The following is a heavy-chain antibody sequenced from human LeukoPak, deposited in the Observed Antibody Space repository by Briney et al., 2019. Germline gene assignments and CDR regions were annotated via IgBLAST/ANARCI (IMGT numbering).Heavy chain of an antibody. D-gene: IGHD3-22*01. CDR3: ARVRNYYDSSGHYYFDY. V-gene: IGHV3-21*01. Sequence: GGSLRLSCAASGFTFSSYSMNWVRQAPGKGLEWVSSISSSSSYIYYADSVKGRFTISRDNAKNSLYLQMNSLRAEDTAVYYCARVRNYYDSSGHYYFDYWGQGTLVTVSS. CDR1: GFTFSSYS. J-gene: IGHJ4*02. CDR2: ISSSSSYI.